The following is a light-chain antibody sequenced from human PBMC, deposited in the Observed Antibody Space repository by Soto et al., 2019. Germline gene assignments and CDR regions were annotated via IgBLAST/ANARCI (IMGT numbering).Light chain of an antibody. J-gene: IGKJ4*01. CDR3: LQHNTYPLT. CDR2: AAS. Sequence: DIQMTQSPSSLSASVGDRVTITCRASQGIRNGLGWYQQKPGKGPKRLIYAASNLSSGVPSRFSGSGSGTEFALTISGLQPEEFATYFCLQHNTYPLTFGGGTRVEF. V-gene: IGKV1-17*01. CDR1: QGIRNG.